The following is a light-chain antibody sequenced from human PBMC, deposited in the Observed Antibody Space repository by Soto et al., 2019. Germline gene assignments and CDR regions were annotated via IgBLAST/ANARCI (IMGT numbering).Light chain of an antibody. CDR3: SSHACTSVI. CDR2: DVT. V-gene: IGLV2-8*01. CDR1: SSDVGGYNY. J-gene: IGLJ2*01. Sequence: QSVLTQPPSASGSPGQSVTISCTGTSSDVGGYNYVSWYQQHPGKAPKLMIYDVTKRPSGVPDRFSGSKSGNTASLTVSGLQAEDEADYYCSSHACTSVIFGGGTKLTVL.